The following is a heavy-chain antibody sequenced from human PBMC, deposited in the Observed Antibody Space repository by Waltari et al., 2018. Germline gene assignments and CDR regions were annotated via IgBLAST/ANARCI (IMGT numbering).Heavy chain of an antibody. J-gene: IGHJ4*02. CDR1: GFTFADYA. CDR2: ISWDGGST. Sequence: EVQLVESGGVVVQPGGCLRRSCADSGFTFADYAMHWVRKAPGKGLEWVFRISWDGGSTYYADAVKGPFTISSDNSKNSLYLQMNSLRAEDTALYYCAKAGRAAAISDYSFDYWGQGTLVTVSS. D-gene: IGHD2-15*01. V-gene: IGHV3-43D*04. CDR3: AKAGRAAAISDYSFDY.